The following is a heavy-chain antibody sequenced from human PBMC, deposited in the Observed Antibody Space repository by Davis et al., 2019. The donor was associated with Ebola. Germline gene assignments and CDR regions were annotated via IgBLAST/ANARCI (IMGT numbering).Heavy chain of an antibody. Sequence: SGPTLVKPTQTLTLTCTFSVFSLSPSGVGVGWIRQPPGKALEWLALTYRDHDKRYSPSLKSRLTITKDTSKNQVVLTMTNMDPVDTATYYCAHTLSRSVWQVCYFQYWGHGTLVTVSS. D-gene: IGHD6-19*01. CDR2: TYRDHDK. J-gene: IGHJ4*01. V-gene: IGHV2-5*02. CDR3: AHTLSRSVWQVCYFQY. CDR1: VFSLSPSGVG.